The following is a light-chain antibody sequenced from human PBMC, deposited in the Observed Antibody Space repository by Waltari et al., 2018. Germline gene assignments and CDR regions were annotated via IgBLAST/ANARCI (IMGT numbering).Light chain of an antibody. CDR1: SSHVGSYNY. CDR2: EVT. V-gene: IGLV2-8*01. CDR3: SSYAGSNNVI. Sequence: QSALTQPPSASGSRGQSVTISCTGTSSHVGSYNYVSWYQQHPGKAPKLMIYEVTKRPSGVPDRFSGSKSGNTASLTVSGLQAEDEADYYCSSYAGSNNVIFGGGTRLTVL. J-gene: IGLJ2*01.